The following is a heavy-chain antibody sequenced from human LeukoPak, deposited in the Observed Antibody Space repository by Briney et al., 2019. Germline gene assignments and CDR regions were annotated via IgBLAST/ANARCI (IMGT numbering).Heavy chain of an antibody. Sequence: PGGSLRLSCAASGFTFSTFAMIWVRQPPGKGLEWVSSIFPSGGEIHYADSVRGRFTISRDNSKSTLSLQMNSLRAEDTAVYYCARDLVSSVVVAANGAFDIWGQGTMVTVSS. V-gene: IGHV3-23*01. CDR3: ARDLVSSVVVAANGAFDI. CDR2: IFPSGGEI. D-gene: IGHD2-15*01. J-gene: IGHJ3*02. CDR1: GFTFSTFA.